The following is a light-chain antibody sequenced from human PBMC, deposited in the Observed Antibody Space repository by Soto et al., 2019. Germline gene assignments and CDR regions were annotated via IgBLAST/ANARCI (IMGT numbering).Light chain of an antibody. CDR3: QSCDSSRSSSV. Sequence: QSVLTQPPSVSGAPGQRVTISCTGSSSDIGAGYDVHWYQQLPGTAPKLLIYDNTNRPSGVPDRFSGSKSGTSASLAITGLQADDEADYYCQSCDSSRSSSVFGNGTKVTVL. CDR2: DNT. J-gene: IGLJ1*01. CDR1: SSDIGAGYD. V-gene: IGLV1-40*01.